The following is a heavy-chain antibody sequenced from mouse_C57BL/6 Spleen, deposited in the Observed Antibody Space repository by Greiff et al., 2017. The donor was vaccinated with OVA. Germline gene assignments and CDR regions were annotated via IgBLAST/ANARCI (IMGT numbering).Heavy chain of an antibody. V-gene: IGHV1-18*01. D-gene: IGHD1-1*01. J-gene: IGHJ2*01. Sequence: VQLQQSGPELVKPGASVKIPCKASGYTFTDYNMDWVKQSHGKSLEWIGDINPNNGGTIYNQKFKGKATLTVDKSSSTAYMELRSLTSEDTAVYYCARSVYYYGSCPFDYWGQGTTLTVSS. CDR3: ARSVYYYGSCPFDY. CDR1: GYTFTDYN. CDR2: INPNNGGT.